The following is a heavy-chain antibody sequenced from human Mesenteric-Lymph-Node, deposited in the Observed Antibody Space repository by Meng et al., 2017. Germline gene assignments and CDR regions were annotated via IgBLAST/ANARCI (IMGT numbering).Heavy chain of an antibody. CDR1: GGTFSSYA. Sequence: VELGQAGAEVKEPGSSVKVSCKASGGTFSSYAISWVRQAPGQGLEWMGGIIPIFGTANYAQKFQGRVTITTDESTSTAYMELSSLRSEDTAVYYCARDRWCDSSGYCHDAFDIWGQGTMVTVSS. CDR2: IIPIFGTA. V-gene: IGHV1-69*01. CDR3: ARDRWCDSSGYCHDAFDI. J-gene: IGHJ3*02. D-gene: IGHD3-22*01.